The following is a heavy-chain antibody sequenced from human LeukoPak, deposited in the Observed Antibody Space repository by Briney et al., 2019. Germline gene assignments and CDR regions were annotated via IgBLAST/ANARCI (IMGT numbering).Heavy chain of an antibody. J-gene: IGHJ6*02. Sequence: PSETLSLTCTVSGGSISSNFYYWGWIRQPPGKGLEWIGSIYHSGSTYYNPSLKSRVTISVDTSKNQFSLKLSSVTAADTAVYYCARVTRSGSYYYYYGMDVWGQGTTVTVSS. CDR1: GGSISSNFYY. CDR2: IYHSGST. CDR3: ARVTRSGSYYYYYGMDV. V-gene: IGHV4-39*07. D-gene: IGHD1-26*01.